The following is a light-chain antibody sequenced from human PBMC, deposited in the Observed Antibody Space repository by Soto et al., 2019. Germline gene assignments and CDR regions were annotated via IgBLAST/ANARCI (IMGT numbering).Light chain of an antibody. J-gene: IGKJ5*01. CDR1: QSISSW. V-gene: IGKV1-5*01. CDR2: AAS. CDR3: QQADSLPIT. Sequence: DIQMTQSPATLSLSVGERATITCRASQSISSWLACYQQTPGKAPKLLIYAASSLESGVPSRFSGSGSGTDFTLTISSLQPEDFATYYCQQADSLPITFGQGTRLDIK.